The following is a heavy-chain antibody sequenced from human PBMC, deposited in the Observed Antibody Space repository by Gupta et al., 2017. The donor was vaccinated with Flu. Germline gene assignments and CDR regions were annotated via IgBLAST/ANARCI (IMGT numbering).Heavy chain of an antibody. CDR1: GFSFSTYG. V-gene: IGHV3-30*18. CDR2: VSYDGGEN. D-gene: IGHD6-25*01. J-gene: IGHJ6*02. Sequence: QVQMVESGGGVVQPGRALRLSCAASGFSFSTYGMSWVRQAPGKGLVWVAVVSYDGGENNYADSVKGRFPISRDNAKNTLYLEMNSLRTEDTAVYYCAKDRVRRSSGYGLDVWGQGTTVTVSS. CDR3: AKDRVRRSSGYGLDV.